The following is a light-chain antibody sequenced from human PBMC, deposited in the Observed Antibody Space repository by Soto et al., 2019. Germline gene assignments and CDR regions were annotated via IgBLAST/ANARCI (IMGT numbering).Light chain of an antibody. J-gene: IGKJ1*01. CDR1: QSISGW. CDR2: DAP. V-gene: IGKV1-5*01. Sequence: DVQMTQSPSTLSASVGDRFTITCRAIQSISGWLAWYQQKPGKAPKLLIYDAPSLESGVPSRFSGSGSGTEFTLTITSLQPDDFATYYCQQYNSYPWTFGQGTKVDIK. CDR3: QQYNSYPWT.